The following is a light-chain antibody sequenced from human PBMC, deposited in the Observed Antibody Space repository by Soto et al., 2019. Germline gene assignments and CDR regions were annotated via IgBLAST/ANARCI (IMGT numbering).Light chain of an antibody. V-gene: IGKV3-11*01. CDR3: QQRSNWPLYT. J-gene: IGKJ2*01. CDR1: QSVTDY. CDR2: DAS. Sequence: EIVLTQSPATLSLSPGERATLSCRASQSVTDYLAWYQQKPGQAPRLLIYDASNRATGIPARFSGSGSGTDFTLTISSLEPEDFAVYYCQQRSNWPLYTFGQGTKLEI.